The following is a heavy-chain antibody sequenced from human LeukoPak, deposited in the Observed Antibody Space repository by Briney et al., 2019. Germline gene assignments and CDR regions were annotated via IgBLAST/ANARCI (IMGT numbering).Heavy chain of an antibody. J-gene: IGHJ4*02. CDR1: GYTFSSYW. Sequence: GESLKISCKGSGYTFSSYWLGWVRQMPGKGLEWMGIINPGDSDTKYSPPFQGQVTISADKSISAAFLQWSSLKASDTAMYYCARRGGSGNYLIDYWGQGTLVTVSS. CDR2: INPGDSDT. CDR3: ARRGGSGNYLIDY. V-gene: IGHV5-51*01. D-gene: IGHD3-10*01.